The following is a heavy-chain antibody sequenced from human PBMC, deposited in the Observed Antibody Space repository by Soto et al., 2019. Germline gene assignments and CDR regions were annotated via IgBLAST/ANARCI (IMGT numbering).Heavy chain of an antibody. CDR2: ISDDGSNK. CDR1: GFTFSNYA. Sequence: GGSLRLSCAASGFTFSNYALHWVRQAPGKGLEWVAVISDDGSNKYYADSVKGRLTISRDNSKNTLYLQMNSLRAEDTAVYYCARDRFASSWSYFDYWGQGTLVTVSS. D-gene: IGHD6-13*01. J-gene: IGHJ4*02. V-gene: IGHV3-30-3*01. CDR3: ARDRFASSWSYFDY.